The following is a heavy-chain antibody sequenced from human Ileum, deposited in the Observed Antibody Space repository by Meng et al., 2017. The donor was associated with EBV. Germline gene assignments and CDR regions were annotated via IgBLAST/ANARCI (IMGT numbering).Heavy chain of an antibody. CDR2: IYYSGST. J-gene: IGHJ4*02. V-gene: IGHV4-28*01. D-gene: IGHD3-22*01. Sequence: QGQLPGSGPGLGNPSDTLSLPWALFVYSISSTNGWGWNPQPPGKELEWIGYIYYSGSTSYNPSLKSRVTMSVDTSKNQFSLNLNSVTAVDTAVYYCARNVPGTSAYYDWGQGTLVTVSS. CDR1: VYSISSTNG. CDR3: ARNVPGTSAYYD.